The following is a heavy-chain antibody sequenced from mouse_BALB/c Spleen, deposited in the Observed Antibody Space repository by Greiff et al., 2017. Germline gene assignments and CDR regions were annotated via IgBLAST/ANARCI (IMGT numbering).Heavy chain of an antibody. CDR3: AMGNYVFAY. V-gene: IGHV1-77*01. D-gene: IGHD2-1*01. CDR1: GYTFTDYV. Sequence: QVQLKQSGPELVKPGASVKMSCKASGYTFTDYVISWVKQRTGQGLEWIGEIYPGSGSTYYNEKFKGKATLTADKSSNTAYMQLSSLTSEDSAVYFCAMGNYVFAYWGQGTLVTVSA. J-gene: IGHJ3*01. CDR2: IYPGSGST.